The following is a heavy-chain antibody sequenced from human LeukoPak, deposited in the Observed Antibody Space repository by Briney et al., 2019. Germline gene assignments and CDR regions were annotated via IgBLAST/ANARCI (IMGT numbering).Heavy chain of an antibody. CDR3: ARDERGSGFGELSYPFDP. Sequence: SQTLSLTCAISGDSVSSNSAAWNWIRQSPSRGLEWLGRTYYRSKWYNDYAVSVKSRITINPDTSKNQFSLQLNSVTPEDTAVYYCARDERGSGFGELSYPFDPWGQGTLVTVSS. CDR1: GDSVSSNSAA. CDR2: TYYRSKWYN. J-gene: IGHJ5*02. V-gene: IGHV6-1*01. D-gene: IGHD3-10*01.